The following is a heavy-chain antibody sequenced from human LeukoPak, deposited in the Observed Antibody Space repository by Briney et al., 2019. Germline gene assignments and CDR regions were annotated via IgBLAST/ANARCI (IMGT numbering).Heavy chain of an antibody. J-gene: IGHJ4*02. CDR3: ARGGNPYCSSTSCPGNY. Sequence: ASVKVSCKASGYTFTSYYMHWVRQAPGQGLEWMGIINPSGGSTNYAQKFQGRVTMTRDTSTSTVHMELSSLRSEDTAVYYCARGGNPYCSSTSCPGNYWGQGTLVTVSS. V-gene: IGHV1-46*01. D-gene: IGHD2-2*01. CDR2: INPSGGST. CDR1: GYTFTSYY.